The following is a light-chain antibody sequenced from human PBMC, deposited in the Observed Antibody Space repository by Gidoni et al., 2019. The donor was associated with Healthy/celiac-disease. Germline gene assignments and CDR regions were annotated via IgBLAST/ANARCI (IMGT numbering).Light chain of an antibody. CDR2: DAS. CDR1: QDIRNY. J-gene: IGKJ5*01. CDR3: QQYDNLPLT. V-gene: IGKV1-33*01. Sequence: DIQMTQSPSSLSASVGDRVTITCQASQDIRNYLNWYQQKPGKAPKLLIYDASNLETGVPSRFSGSGSWTDFTFTIISLQPADIATYYCQQYDNLPLTFGPGTRLEIK.